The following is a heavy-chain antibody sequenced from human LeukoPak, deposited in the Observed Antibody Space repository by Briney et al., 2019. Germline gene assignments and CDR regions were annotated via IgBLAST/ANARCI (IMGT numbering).Heavy chain of an antibody. V-gene: IGHV3-30*02. Sequence: PGGSLRLSCAAAGLTFCNYGMHWVRQAPGKGLQWVAYIRYDGRNKYSADSVKGRFTIYRDNSKSTLYLQMNSLRPEDTAVYYCAKGGSNNWSFDNWGQGTLVTVSS. CDR3: AKGGSNNWSFDN. D-gene: IGHD1-1*01. CDR2: IRYDGRNK. J-gene: IGHJ4*02. CDR1: GLTFCNYG.